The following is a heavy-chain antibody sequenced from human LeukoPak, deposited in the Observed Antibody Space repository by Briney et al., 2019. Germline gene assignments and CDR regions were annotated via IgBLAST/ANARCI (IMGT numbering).Heavy chain of an antibody. CDR1: GLSFSSYT. CDR2: ISDSSSTI. Sequence: GGSLRLSCAASGLSFSSYTFNWVRQTPGKGPEWISYISDSSSTIYYADSVRGRFTISRDNAKNSLYLQMNSLKAEDTAIYYCAREVGTPQAFDIWGQETMVTVSS. D-gene: IGHD1-26*01. CDR3: AREVGTPQAFDI. V-gene: IGHV3-48*01. J-gene: IGHJ3*02.